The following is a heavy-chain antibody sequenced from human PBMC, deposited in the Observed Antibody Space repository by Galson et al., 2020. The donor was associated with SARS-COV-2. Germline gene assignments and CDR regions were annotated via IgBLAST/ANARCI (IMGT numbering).Heavy chain of an antibody. V-gene: IGHV4-39*07. CDR1: DGSISSSSYY. CDR3: ARRRAGFGSGTYYKRGAFDI. CDR2: IYHTGST. Sequence: ASETLSLTCTVSDGSISSSSYYRGWIRQPPGKGLEWIGSIYHTGSTYYNSSLESRVTISLDTSKKQFSLTFNSVTAADTAVYYCARRRAGFGSGTYYKRGAFDIWGPGTMVTVSS. D-gene: IGHD3-10*01. J-gene: IGHJ3*02.